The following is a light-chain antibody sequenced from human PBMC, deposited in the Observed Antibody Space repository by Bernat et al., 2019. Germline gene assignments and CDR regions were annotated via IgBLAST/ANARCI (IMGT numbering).Light chain of an antibody. Sequence: EIVLTQSPATLSLSPGERATLSCRASQSISNYLVWYQQKPGQAPRLLIYDASNRAADVPARFSGSGSGTDFTLTISSLEPEDFAIYYCQQRSNWPPLTFGGGTRVDLK. CDR1: QSISNY. CDR2: DAS. V-gene: IGKV3-11*01. J-gene: IGKJ4*01. CDR3: QQRSNWPPLT.